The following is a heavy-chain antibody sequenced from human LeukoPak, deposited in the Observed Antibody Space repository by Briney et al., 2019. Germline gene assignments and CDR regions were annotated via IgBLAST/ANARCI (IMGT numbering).Heavy chain of an antibody. CDR3: TRVATMSIPS. Sequence: GGSLRLSCAASGFTFSSYSMNWVRQAPGKGLEWVSSISSSSSYIYYADSVKGRFTISRDNAKNSLYLQMNSLKTEDTAVYYCTRVATMSIPSWGQGTLVTVSS. CDR2: ISSSSSYI. V-gene: IGHV3-21*04. J-gene: IGHJ4*02. D-gene: IGHD5-12*01. CDR1: GFTFSSYS.